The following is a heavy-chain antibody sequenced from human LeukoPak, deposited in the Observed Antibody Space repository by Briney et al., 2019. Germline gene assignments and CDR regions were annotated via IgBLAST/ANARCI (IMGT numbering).Heavy chain of an antibody. CDR2: INPNSGGT. V-gene: IGHV1-2*02. CDR3: ARDAGPALLHGPFNGDYHDY. CDR1: GYTFTGYY. Sequence: GASVKVSCKASGYTFTGYYMHWVRQAPGQGLEWMGWINPNSGGTNYAQKFQGRVTMTRDTSISTAYMEPSRLRSDDTAVYYCARDAGPALLHGPFNGDYHDYWGEGTLVTVSS. J-gene: IGHJ4*02. D-gene: IGHD1-26*01.